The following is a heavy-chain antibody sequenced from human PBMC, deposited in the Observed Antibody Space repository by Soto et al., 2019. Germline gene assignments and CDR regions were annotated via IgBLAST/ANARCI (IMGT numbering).Heavy chain of an antibody. CDR3: ARGPSADKIDF. D-gene: IGHD3-3*01. CDR2: IYNSGST. CDR1: GGSVSSGGYF. J-gene: IGHJ4*02. Sequence: QVQLQESGPGLVEPSQTLSLTCTVSGGSVSSGGYFWSWIRQPPGEGLEWIGHIYNSGSTYSNPSLRGRVTISVDTSKSQFSLKLSSVTAADTAVSYCARGPSADKIDFWGQGTLVTVSS. V-gene: IGHV4-30-4*01.